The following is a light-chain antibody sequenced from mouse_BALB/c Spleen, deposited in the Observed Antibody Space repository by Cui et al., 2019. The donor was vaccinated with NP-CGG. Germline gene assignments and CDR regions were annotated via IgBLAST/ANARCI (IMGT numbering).Light chain of an antibody. Sequence: QVVVPQEPAPTTSPGETVMLTCRSSTGAVTTSNYANWVQEKPDHLFTGLIGGTNNRAPGVPAKFSGSLIGNKAALTITGAQTEDEAIYFCALWYSNHWVFGGGTKLTVL. CDR1: TGAVTTSNY. CDR3: ALWYSNHWV. V-gene: IGLV1*01. J-gene: IGLJ1*01. CDR2: GTN.